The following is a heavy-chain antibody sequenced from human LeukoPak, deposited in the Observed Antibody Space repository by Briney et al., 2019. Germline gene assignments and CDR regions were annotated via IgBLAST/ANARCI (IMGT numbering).Heavy chain of an antibody. Sequence: SGGSLRLSCAASGFTFSSYGMHWVRQAPGKGLEWVAVIWYDGSNKYYADSVKGRFTISRDNSKNTLYLQMNSLRAEDTAVYYCARVSSWSRPIDYWGQGTLVTVSS. CDR3: ARVSSWSRPIDY. CDR1: GFTFSSYG. J-gene: IGHJ4*02. V-gene: IGHV3-33*01. D-gene: IGHD6-13*01. CDR2: IWYDGSNK.